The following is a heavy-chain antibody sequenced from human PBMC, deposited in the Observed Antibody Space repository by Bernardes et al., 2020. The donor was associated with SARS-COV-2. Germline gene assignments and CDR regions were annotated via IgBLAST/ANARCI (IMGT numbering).Heavy chain of an antibody. CDR1: GFTFSIYA. Sequence: GWSLRLSCAASGFTFSIYAMSWVRQSPGKGLEWVSVISGSSGNIYYADSVKGRFTICRDNSKNTLYLQMNSLRVEDTVVDYCVKEFDSWGQETLVTVSS. CDR3: VKEFDS. CDR2: ISGSSGNI. V-gene: IGHV3-23*01. J-gene: IGHJ4*02.